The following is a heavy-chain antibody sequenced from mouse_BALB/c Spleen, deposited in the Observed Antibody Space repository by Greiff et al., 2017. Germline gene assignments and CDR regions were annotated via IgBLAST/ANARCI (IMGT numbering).Heavy chain of an antibody. CDR2: ISTYYGNT. J-gene: IGHJ2*01. V-gene: IGHV1-67*01. CDR3: AREYGNYVGYFDY. D-gene: IGHD2-10*02. CDR1: SYTFTDYA. Sequence: QVQLQQSGPELVRPGDSVKISCKGSSYTFTDYAMHWVKQSHAKSLEWIGVISTYYGNTNYNQKFKGKATMTVDKSSSTAYMELARLTSEDSAVYYCAREYGNYVGYFDYWGQGTTLTVSS.